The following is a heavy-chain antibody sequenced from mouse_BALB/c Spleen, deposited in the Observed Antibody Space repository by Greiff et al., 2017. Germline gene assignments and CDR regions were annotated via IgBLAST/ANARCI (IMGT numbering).Heavy chain of an antibody. Sequence: EVNLVDSGGGLVQPGGSLKLSCAASGFTFSSYTMSWVRQTPEKRLEWVAYISNGGGSTYYPDTVKGRFTISRDNAKNTLYLQMSSLKSEDTDMYYCARHPSSAMDYWGQGTSVTVSS. V-gene: IGHV5-12-2*01. J-gene: IGHJ4*01. CDR2: ISNGGGST. CDR3: ARHPSSAMDY. CDR1: GFTFSSYT.